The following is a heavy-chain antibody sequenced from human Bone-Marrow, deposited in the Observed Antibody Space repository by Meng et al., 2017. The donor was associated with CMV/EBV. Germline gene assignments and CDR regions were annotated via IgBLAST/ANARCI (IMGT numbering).Heavy chain of an antibody. CDR2: ISGSGGST. V-gene: IGHV3-23*01. J-gene: IGHJ5*02. CDR1: FGSYA. D-gene: IGHD2-2*01. Sequence: FGSYAMSWGRQAPGKGLEWVSAISGSGGSTYYADSVKGRFTISRDNSKNTLYLQMNSLRAEDTAVYYCAKASLALVVVPAALRFDPWGQGTLVTVSS. CDR3: AKASLALVVVPAALRFDP.